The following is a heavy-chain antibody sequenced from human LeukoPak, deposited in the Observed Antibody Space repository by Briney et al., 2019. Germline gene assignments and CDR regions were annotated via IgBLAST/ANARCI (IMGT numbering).Heavy chain of an antibody. Sequence: GGTLRLSCAASGFTFSSYAMHWVRQAPGKGLEWVSGISWNSGSIGYADSVKGRFTISRDNAKNSLYLQMNSLRAEDTALYYCAKASEGIAAAGTGNYYYYMDVWGKGTTVTISS. J-gene: IGHJ6*03. D-gene: IGHD6-13*01. CDR3: AKASEGIAAAGTGNYYYYMDV. CDR2: ISWNSGSI. CDR1: GFTFSSYA. V-gene: IGHV3-9*01.